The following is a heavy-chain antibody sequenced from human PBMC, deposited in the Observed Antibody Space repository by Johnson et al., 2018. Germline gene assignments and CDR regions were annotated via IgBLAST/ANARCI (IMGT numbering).Heavy chain of an antibody. J-gene: IGHJ3*01. CDR2: IYSKTDGGTT. CDR3: TTDTLDAFDV. V-gene: IGHV3-15*07. Sequence: VQLVQSGGGLVKPGGSLRLSCAASDFTFTHAWMNWVRQAPGKGLEWVARIYSKTDGGTTDYAAPVKGRFSISRDDSKTTLYRQMNSLKTEDTAMYYCTTDTLDAFDVWGQGTMVTVSS. CDR1: DFTFTHAW.